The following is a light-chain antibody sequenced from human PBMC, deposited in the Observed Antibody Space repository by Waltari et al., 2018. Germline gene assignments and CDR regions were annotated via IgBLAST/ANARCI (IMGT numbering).Light chain of an antibody. CDR1: ESVSNNY. V-gene: IGKV3-20*01. CDR2: GAS. J-gene: IGKJ2*01. CDR3: QQYGNAPTT. Sequence: EIVLTQSPDTLSLPPGERATLSCRASESVSNNYLPWYQQKPGQPPRLLVYGASSRPSVIPGRFSGSGSGTDFTLTVSSLEPEDFAVYYCQQYGNAPTTFGQGTKVEI.